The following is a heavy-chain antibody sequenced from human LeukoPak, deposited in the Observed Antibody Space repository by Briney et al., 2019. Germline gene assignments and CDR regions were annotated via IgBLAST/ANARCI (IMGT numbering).Heavy chain of an antibody. Sequence: SETLSLTCTVSGGSISSSSYYWGWIRQPPGKGLEWIGSIYYSGSTYYNPSLKSRVTISVDTSKNQFSLKLSSVTAADTAVYYCARDPHYYDSSGYDDYWGQGTLVTVSS. J-gene: IGHJ4*02. CDR2: IYYSGST. CDR3: ARDPHYYDSSGYDDY. V-gene: IGHV4-39*07. CDR1: GGSISSSSYY. D-gene: IGHD3-22*01.